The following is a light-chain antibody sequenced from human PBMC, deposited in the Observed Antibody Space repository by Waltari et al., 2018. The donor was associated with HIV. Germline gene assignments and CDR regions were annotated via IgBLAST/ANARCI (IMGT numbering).Light chain of an antibody. CDR3: QQYNNWPPLT. V-gene: IGKV3-15*01. Sequence: EIVMTQSPATLSVSPGERATLSCRASQSVSSNLAWDQQKPGQAPRLLIYGASTRATGIPARSSGSGSGTEFTLTISSLQSEDFAVYYCQQYNNWPPLTFGGGTKVEIK. CDR1: QSVSSN. CDR2: GAS. J-gene: IGKJ4*01.